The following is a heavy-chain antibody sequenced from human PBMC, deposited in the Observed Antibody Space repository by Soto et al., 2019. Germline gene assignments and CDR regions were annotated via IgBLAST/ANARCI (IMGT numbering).Heavy chain of an antibody. V-gene: IGHV1-69*01. D-gene: IGHD5-12*01. Sequence: QVQLVQSGAEVKKPGSSVKVSCKASGGTFSSYAISWVRQAPGQGLEWMGGIIPIFGTANYAQKFQGRVTITAEESTSTPYIERSSLISEDAAVSYFSRGHGFGYVCGMGVGGQGTTVTVSS. CDR1: GGTFSSYA. J-gene: IGHJ6*02. CDR3: SRGHGFGYVCGMGV. CDR2: IIPIFGTA.